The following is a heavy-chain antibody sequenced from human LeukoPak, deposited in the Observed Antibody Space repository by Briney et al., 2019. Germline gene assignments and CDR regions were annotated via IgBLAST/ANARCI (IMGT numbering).Heavy chain of an antibody. Sequence: ASVKVSCKASEDTFIIYDINWVRQAPGQGLEWVGWMNPNSGNTGYAQKFQGRVTITRDTSISTAYMELSSLTYEDTAVYYCARGRLATTTVTTFFYYYLDVWGTGTTVTVSS. CDR3: ARGRLATTTVTTFFYYYLDV. D-gene: IGHD4-17*01. J-gene: IGHJ6*03. CDR1: EDTFIIYD. V-gene: IGHV1-8*03. CDR2: MNPNSGNT.